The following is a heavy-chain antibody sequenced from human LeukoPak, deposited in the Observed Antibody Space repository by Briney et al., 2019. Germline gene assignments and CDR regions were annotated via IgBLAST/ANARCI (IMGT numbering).Heavy chain of an antibody. CDR2: IYYSGGT. Sequence: SQTLSLTCTVSGGSISSGDYYWSWIRQPPGTGLEWIGYIYYSGGTYYNPSLKSRVTISVDTSKNQFSLKLSSVTAADTAVYYCARALGNDFWSGYPFDYWGQGTLVTVSS. CDR1: GGSISSGDYY. V-gene: IGHV4-30-4*01. D-gene: IGHD3-3*01. J-gene: IGHJ4*02. CDR3: ARALGNDFWSGYPFDY.